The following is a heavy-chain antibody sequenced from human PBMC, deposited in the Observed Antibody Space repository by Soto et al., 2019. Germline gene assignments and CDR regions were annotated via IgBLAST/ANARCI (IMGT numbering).Heavy chain of an antibody. CDR2: INAGNGNT. CDR1: GYTFTSHV. J-gene: IGHJ4*02. D-gene: IGHD6-19*01. V-gene: IGHV1-3*01. CDR3: ARDRLAVAGTVFDY. Sequence: VASVKVSCKASGYTFTSHVMHWVRQAPGQRLEWMGWINAGNGNTKYSQKFQGRVTITIDTSANSAYMELSSLRSDDTALYYCARDRLAVAGTVFDYWGQGTLVTVSS.